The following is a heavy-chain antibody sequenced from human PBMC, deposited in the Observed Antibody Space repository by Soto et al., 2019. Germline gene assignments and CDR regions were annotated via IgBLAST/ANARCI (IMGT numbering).Heavy chain of an antibody. Sequence: SETLSLTCTVSGGSISSSGYYWGWIRQPPGKGLEWIGSIYYSGGTYYNPSLKSRVTISVDTSKNQFSLKLSSVTDADTAVYYCARQWYYDFWSGYYGYYFDYWGRGTLVTVSS. CDR1: GGSISSSGYY. CDR2: IYYSGGT. V-gene: IGHV4-39*01. D-gene: IGHD3-3*01. J-gene: IGHJ4*02. CDR3: ARQWYYDFWSGYYGYYFDY.